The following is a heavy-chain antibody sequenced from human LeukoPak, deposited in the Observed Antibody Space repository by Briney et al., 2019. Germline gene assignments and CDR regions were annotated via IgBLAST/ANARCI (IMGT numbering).Heavy chain of an antibody. CDR1: GASFSGYY. D-gene: IGHD6-19*01. V-gene: IGHV4-59*01. Sequence: PSETLSLTCAVYGASFSGYYWSWIRQPPGKGLECIGYIYSTGSTNYNPSLKSRVTISLDTSKSQFSLKLSSVTAADTAVYYCARLDSSGWYYFDYWGQGTLVTVSS. CDR3: ARLDSSGWYYFDY. J-gene: IGHJ4*02. CDR2: IYSTGST.